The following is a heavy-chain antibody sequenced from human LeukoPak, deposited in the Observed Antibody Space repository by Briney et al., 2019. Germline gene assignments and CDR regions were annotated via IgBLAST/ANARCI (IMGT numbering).Heavy chain of an antibody. CDR1: GFTVSTIY. V-gene: IGHV3-53*01. CDR3: ARGLSPDSSGYYFAAFYFDY. J-gene: IGHJ4*02. Sequence: GGSLRLSCAASGFTVSTIYMPWVRQAPGKGLEWVSLINSGGSTYYADSVKGRFTISRDNSKNTLYLQMNSLRAEDTALYYCARGLSPDSSGYYFAAFYFDYWGQGTLVTVS. CDR2: INSGGST. D-gene: IGHD3-22*01.